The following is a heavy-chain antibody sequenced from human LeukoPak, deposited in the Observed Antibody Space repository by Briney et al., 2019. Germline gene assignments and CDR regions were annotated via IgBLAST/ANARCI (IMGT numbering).Heavy chain of an antibody. Sequence: GGSLRLSCAASGFTFSSYAMSWVRQAPGKGLEWVSAISGSGVSTYYADSVKGRFTISRDNSRNTLYLQMNSLRAEDTAVYYCAKDWPGSRCWDYWGQGTLVTISS. D-gene: IGHD1-26*01. CDR1: GFTFSSYA. V-gene: IGHV3-23*01. CDR3: AKDWPGSRCWDY. CDR2: ISGSGVST. J-gene: IGHJ4*02.